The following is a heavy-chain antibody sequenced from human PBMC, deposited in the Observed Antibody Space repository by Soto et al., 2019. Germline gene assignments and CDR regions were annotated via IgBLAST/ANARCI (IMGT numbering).Heavy chain of an antibody. CDR3: ATRDTGRVY. J-gene: IGHJ4*02. CDR1: GVSISSHDW. Sequence: ETLSLTCAVSGVSISSHDWWTWVRQPPGKGLEWIGESHQSGNTNYNSSLESRVTISLDKSKNQFSLQLSSVTVADTAVYYCATRDTGRVYWGQGTLVTVSS. CDR2: SHQSGNT. V-gene: IGHV4-4*02. D-gene: IGHD5-18*01.